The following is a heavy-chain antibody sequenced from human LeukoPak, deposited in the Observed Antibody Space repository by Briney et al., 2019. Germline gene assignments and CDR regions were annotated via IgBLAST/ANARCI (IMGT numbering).Heavy chain of an antibody. CDR3: ARGPAWSYYYDSSGAFDI. CDR1: GYTFTGYY. Sequence: GASVKVSCKASGYTFTGYYMHWVRQAPGQGLEWMGWINPNSGGTNYAQKFQGRVTMTRDTSISTAYMELSRLRSDDTAVYYCARGPAWSYYYDSSGAFDIWGQGTMVTVSS. D-gene: IGHD3-22*01. J-gene: IGHJ3*02. V-gene: IGHV1-2*02. CDR2: INPNSGGT.